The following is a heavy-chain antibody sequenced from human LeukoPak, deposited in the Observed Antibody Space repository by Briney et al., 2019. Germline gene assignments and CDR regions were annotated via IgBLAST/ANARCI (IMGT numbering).Heavy chain of an antibody. Sequence: SQTLSLTCTVSGGSIRSSGDFWNWIRQHPGKGLEWIGYISNSGTTYYNPSLESRVTISVDTSKNQFSLKLSSVTAADTAVYYCARTASYGSGSYYGLVGYYGMDVWGQGTTVTVSS. J-gene: IGHJ6*02. V-gene: IGHV4-31*03. CDR2: ISNSGTT. CDR3: ARTASYGSGSYYGLVGYYGMDV. D-gene: IGHD3-10*01. CDR1: GGSIRSSGDF.